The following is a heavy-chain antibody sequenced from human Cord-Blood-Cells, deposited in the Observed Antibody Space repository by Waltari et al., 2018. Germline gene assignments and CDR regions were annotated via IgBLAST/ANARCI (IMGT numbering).Heavy chain of an antibody. D-gene: IGHD3-3*01. CDR2: INHSGST. Sequence: QVQLQQWGAGLLKPSETLSLTCAVYGGSFSGYYCSWICQPPGKGLEWIGEINHSGSTNYNPSLKSRVTISVDTSKNQFSLKLSSVTAADTAVYYCARNYDFWSGYVYYWGQGTLVTVSS. V-gene: IGHV4-34*01. CDR3: ARNYDFWSGYVYY. J-gene: IGHJ4*02. CDR1: GGSFSGYY.